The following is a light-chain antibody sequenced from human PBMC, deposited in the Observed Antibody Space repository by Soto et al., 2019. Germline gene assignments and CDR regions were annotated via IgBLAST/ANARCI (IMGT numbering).Light chain of an antibody. CDR1: SSNIGSNS. CDR2: SNN. V-gene: IGLV1-44*01. J-gene: IGLJ1*01. CDR3: AAWDGSLNGYV. Sequence: QSVLTQPPSASGAPGQGVTISCSGSSSNIGSNSVNWYQQLPGTAPKLLIYSNNQRPPGVPDRFSGSKSGTSASLAISGLQSEDEADYYCAAWDGSLNGYVFGPGTKLTVL.